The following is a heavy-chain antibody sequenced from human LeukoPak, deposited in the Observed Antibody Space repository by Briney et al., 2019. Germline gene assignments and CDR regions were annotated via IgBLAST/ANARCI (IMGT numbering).Heavy chain of an antibody. Sequence: GSLRLSCAGSGFAFSSYGFHWVRQAPGKGLEWVAVISNDGSNKYSAASVKDRFTISRDNSKNTLYLQMNSLRAEDTAVYYCARDYCSSTSCCLDYWGQGTLVTVSS. CDR3: ARDYCSSTSCCLDY. V-gene: IGHV3-30-3*01. D-gene: IGHD2-2*01. J-gene: IGHJ4*02. CDR1: GFAFSSYG. CDR2: ISNDGSNK.